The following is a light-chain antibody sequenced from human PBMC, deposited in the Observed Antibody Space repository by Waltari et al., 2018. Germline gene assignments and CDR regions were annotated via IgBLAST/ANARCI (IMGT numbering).Light chain of an antibody. V-gene: IGKV3-20*01. CDR2: GAS. CDR3: QQYGSSPWT. J-gene: IGKJ1*01. Sequence: EFVLTQSPGTMSLSPGERATLSCRASQSVSSSYLAWYQQKPGQAPRVLIHGASNRATGIPDRFSGSGSGTDFTLTISRLEPEDFAVYYWQQYGSSPWTFGQGTKVEIK. CDR1: QSVSSSY.